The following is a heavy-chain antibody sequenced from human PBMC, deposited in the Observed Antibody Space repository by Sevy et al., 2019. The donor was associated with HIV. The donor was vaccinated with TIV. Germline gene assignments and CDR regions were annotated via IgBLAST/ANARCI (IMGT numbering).Heavy chain of an antibody. V-gene: IGHV1-2*02. J-gene: IGHJ6*02. Sequence: ASVKVSCKASGYIFTDYYIHWVRQAPGQGLEWMAWINSDSGVTNYAQRFQGEVTVTRDTSLSTAYLELIRLISNDTAIYYCARLTTKPTSDLYGMDVWGQGTTVTVSS. CDR1: GYIFTDYY. CDR2: INSDSGVT. D-gene: IGHD4-17*01. CDR3: ARLTTKPTSDLYGMDV.